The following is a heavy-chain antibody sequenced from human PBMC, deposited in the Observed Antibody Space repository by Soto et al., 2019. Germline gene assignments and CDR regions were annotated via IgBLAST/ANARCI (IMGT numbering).Heavy chain of an antibody. D-gene: IGHD5-12*01. Sequence: QVHLVQSGVEVKTPGASVKVSCQASGYTFFTYDISWVRQAPGQGLAWMGWISTYSGDPRYAQKFQGRVTMTTATSPTTDYLELRRMRSDDTAVYYCARHHGPTTSEKWFDPWGQGTLVTVSS. CDR1: GYTFFTYD. CDR2: ISTYSGDP. CDR3: ARHHGPTTSEKWFDP. J-gene: IGHJ5*02. V-gene: IGHV1-18*01.